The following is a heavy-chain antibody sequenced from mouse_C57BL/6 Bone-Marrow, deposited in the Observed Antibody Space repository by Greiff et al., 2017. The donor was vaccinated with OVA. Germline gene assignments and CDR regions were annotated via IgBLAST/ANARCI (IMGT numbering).Heavy chain of an antibody. V-gene: IGHV6-6*01. CDR1: GFTFSDAW. Sequence: EVMLVESGGGLVQPGGSMKLSCAASGFTFSDAWMDWVRQSPEKGLEWVAEIRNKANNHATYYAESVKGRFTISRDDSKSSVYLQMNSLRAEDTGIYYCTHGSSLAWFAYWGQGTLVTVSA. CDR3: THGSSLAWFAY. CDR2: IRNKANNHAT. J-gene: IGHJ3*01. D-gene: IGHD1-1*01.